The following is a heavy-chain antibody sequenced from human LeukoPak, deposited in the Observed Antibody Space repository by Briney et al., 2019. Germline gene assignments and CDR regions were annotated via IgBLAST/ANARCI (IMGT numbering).Heavy chain of an antibody. CDR3: AKGGDYRSYYYMDV. J-gene: IGHJ6*03. D-gene: IGHD4-17*01. V-gene: IGHV3-23*01. CDR2: ISGSGGST. Sequence: GRSLRLSCAASGFIFSSYAMSWVRQAPGKGLECLPAISGSGGSTYYADSVKGRFTISRDNSKNSLYLQMNSLRTEDTALYYCAKGGDYRSYYYMDVWDKGTRLTVSS. CDR1: GFIFSSYA.